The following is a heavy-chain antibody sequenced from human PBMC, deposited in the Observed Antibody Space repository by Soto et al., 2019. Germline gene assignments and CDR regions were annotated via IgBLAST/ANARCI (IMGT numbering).Heavy chain of an antibody. CDR2: ISAYNGNT. Sequence: ASVKVSCKASGCTFSSYAISWVRQAPGQGLEWMGWISAYNGNTNYAQKLQGRVTMTTDTSTSTAYMELRSLRSDDTAVYYCARVPKYDYIWGSYRTVWYYFDYWGQGTLVTVSS. J-gene: IGHJ4*02. CDR3: ARVPKYDYIWGSYRTVWYYFDY. CDR1: GCTFSSYA. V-gene: IGHV1-18*01. D-gene: IGHD3-16*02.